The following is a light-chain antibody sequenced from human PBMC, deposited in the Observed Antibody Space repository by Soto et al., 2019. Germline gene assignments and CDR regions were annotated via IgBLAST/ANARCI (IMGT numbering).Light chain of an antibody. Sequence: EIVLTQSPATLSLSPGESATLSCRASQTVANYLAWYQQKPGQAPRLLIYDTSNRATGIPARFSGSGSETDFTLTISSLEPEDFAVYYCQQRSTWPITFGQGTRLEIK. J-gene: IGKJ5*01. CDR1: QTVANY. V-gene: IGKV3-11*01. CDR3: QQRSTWPIT. CDR2: DTS.